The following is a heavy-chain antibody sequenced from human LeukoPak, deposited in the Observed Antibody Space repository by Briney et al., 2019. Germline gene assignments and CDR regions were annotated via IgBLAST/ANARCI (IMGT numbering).Heavy chain of an antibody. J-gene: IGHJ3*02. CDR3: ARDPYYDAFDM. CDR1: RFPFTSYW. V-gene: IGHV3-7*01. CDR2: IKDDGREQ. Sequence: GGSLRLSCAASRFPFTSYWMSWVRQAPGKGLEWVANIKDDGREQYYLDSVKGRFIISRDNAKNLVFLQMNSLRVEDTAVYYCARDPYYDAFDMWGQGTVVIVSS. D-gene: IGHD1-26*01.